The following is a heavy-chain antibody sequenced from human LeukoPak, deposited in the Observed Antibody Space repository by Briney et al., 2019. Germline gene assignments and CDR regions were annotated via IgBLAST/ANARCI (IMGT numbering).Heavy chain of an antibody. Sequence: PGGSLRLSCAASGFTFDDYGMSWVRQAPGKGLEWVSGINWNGGSTGYADSVKGRFTISRDNAKNSLYLQMNSVRAEDTALYYCARDRGIFGVATAADYWGEGTLVTVSS. CDR3: ARDRGIFGVATAADY. CDR2: INWNGGST. D-gene: IGHD3-3*01. CDR1: GFTFDDYG. V-gene: IGHV3-20*04. J-gene: IGHJ4*02.